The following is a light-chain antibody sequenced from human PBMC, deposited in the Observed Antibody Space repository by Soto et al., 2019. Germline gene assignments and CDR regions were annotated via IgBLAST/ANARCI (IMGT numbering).Light chain of an antibody. V-gene: IGKV1-5*01. CDR2: DVS. J-gene: IGKJ1*01. CDR3: QQYSSYWT. CDR1: QTISSW. Sequence: DIQVPQSPPTLSASLVDIVSITCRASQTISSWLAWYQQKPGKAPELLIYDVSSLEGGVPSRFSGSGFGTEFTLTIISLQTDDFATYYCQQYSSYWTFGQGTKVDIK.